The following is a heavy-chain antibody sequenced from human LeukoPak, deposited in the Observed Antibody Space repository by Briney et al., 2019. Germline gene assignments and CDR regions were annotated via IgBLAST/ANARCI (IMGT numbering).Heavy chain of an antibody. J-gene: IGHJ5*02. CDR3: ARGYSHNSGGWLDP. D-gene: IGHD5-12*01. CDR1: GFTFSHYA. CDR2: LTDSGDAT. V-gene: IGHV3-23*01. Sequence: PGGALRLPCAVSGFTFSHYAMSWVRQAPGPGLELVGSLTDSGDATYYADSVKGRLTISRDNSNSTLYLHISGLRDEDTAVYYCARGYSHNSGGWLDPWGQGTLVTVSS.